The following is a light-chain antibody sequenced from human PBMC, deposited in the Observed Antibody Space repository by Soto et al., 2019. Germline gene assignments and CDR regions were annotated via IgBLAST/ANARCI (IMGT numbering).Light chain of an antibody. Sequence: DIQMTQSPSSVSASVGDRVTITCRASLTISDSLAWYQQKPGKAPKLLIYAASSLQRGVPSRFSGSGSGTGFTLTISSLQPEDFATYYCQQTNSFPFTFGGGTKVEIK. CDR3: QQTNSFPFT. V-gene: IGKV1D-12*01. CDR1: LTISDS. CDR2: AAS. J-gene: IGKJ4*01.